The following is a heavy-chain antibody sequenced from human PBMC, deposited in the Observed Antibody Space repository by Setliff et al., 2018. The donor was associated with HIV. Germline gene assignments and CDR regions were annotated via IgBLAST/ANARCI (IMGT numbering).Heavy chain of an antibody. D-gene: IGHD1-1*01. J-gene: IGHJ6*03. CDR2: TYYRSKWNS. V-gene: IGHV6-1*01. CDR1: GDSVSSKSAA. Sequence: SQTLSLTCAISGDSVSSKSAAWNWLRQSPSRGLEWLGRTYYRSKWNSDYAPSVKSRVTISPDTSKNKFSLQLNSVTPEDTAVYYCARGGDWDDNYYMDVWGKGTTVTVSS. CDR3: ARGGDWDDNYYMDV.